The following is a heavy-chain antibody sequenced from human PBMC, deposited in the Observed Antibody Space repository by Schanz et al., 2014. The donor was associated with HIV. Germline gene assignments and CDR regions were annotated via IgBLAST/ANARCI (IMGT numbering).Heavy chain of an antibody. CDR2: ISYDGRNK. CDR1: GFTFDSYG. D-gene: IGHD6-13*01. CDR3: AKDKSRHTYSSSSIFAP. J-gene: IGHJ5*02. V-gene: IGHV3-33*05. Sequence: QVRLVESGGGVVRPGRSLRLSCAASGFTFDSYGMHWVRQAPGKGLEWVAVISYDGRNKYYADSVKGRFTISRDNSKNTLYLQMNSLRPEDTAVYYCAKDKSRHTYSSSSIFAPWGQGTLVTVSS.